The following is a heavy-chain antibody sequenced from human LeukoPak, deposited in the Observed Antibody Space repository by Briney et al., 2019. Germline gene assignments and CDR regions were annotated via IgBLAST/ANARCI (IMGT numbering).Heavy chain of an antibody. D-gene: IGHD2-8*01. Sequence: VASVKVSCKVSGYTLTELSMHWVRQAPGKRLEWMGGFDPEDGETIYAQKFQGRVTMTEDTSTDTAYMELSSLRSEDTAVYYCATTTVGVYFFDYWGQGTLVTVSS. CDR1: GYTLTELS. CDR2: FDPEDGET. J-gene: IGHJ4*02. CDR3: ATTTVGVYFFDY. V-gene: IGHV1-24*01.